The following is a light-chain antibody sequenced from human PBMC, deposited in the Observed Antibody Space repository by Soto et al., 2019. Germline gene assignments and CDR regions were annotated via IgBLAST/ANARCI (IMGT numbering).Light chain of an antibody. CDR1: QSISSY. J-gene: IGKJ1*01. Sequence: DIQMTQSPSSLSASVGDRVTITCRASQSISSYLNWYQQKPGKAPKLLIYAASSLQSGVPSRFSGSGSGTVFTLTISSLQPEDFETYYCKQSYSTPVTFGQGTRVDIK. V-gene: IGKV1-39*01. CDR3: KQSYSTPVT. CDR2: AAS.